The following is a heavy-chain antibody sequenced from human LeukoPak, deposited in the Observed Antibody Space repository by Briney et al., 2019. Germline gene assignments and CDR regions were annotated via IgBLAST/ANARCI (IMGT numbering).Heavy chain of an antibody. CDR2: IRYDGSNK. V-gene: IGHV3-30*02. Sequence: GGSLRLSCAASGFTFSSYGMHWVRQAPGKGLEWVAFIRYDGSNKYYADSVKGRFTISRDNSKNTLYLQMNSLRAEDTALYYCAGGDRNGWYFDYWGQGVLVTVSS. D-gene: IGHD6-19*01. J-gene: IGHJ4*02. CDR3: AGGDRNGWYFDY. CDR1: GFTFSSYG.